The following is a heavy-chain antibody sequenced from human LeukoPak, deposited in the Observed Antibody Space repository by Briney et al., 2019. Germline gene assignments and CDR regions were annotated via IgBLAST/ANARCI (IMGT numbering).Heavy chain of an antibody. Sequence: SETLSLTCTVSNVSISSGSHYWNWIRQPAGKGLEWIGRIYAGGRSNYNPSLRSRVTISVDTSKNQFSLKLSSVTAADTAVYYCARDILGPAAMFHWFDPWGQGTLVTVSS. D-gene: IGHD2-2*01. CDR2: IYAGGRS. J-gene: IGHJ5*02. CDR3: ARDILGPAAMFHWFDP. V-gene: IGHV4-61*02. CDR1: NVSISSGSHY.